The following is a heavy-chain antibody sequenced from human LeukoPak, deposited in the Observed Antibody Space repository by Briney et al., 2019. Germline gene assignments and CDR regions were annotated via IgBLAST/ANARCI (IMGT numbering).Heavy chain of an antibody. D-gene: IGHD6-13*01. CDR1: GFTFSSYA. Sequence: PGGSLRLSCAASGFTFSSYAMSWVRQAPGKGLEWASAISGSGGSTYYADSVKGRFTISRDNSKNTLYLQMNSLRAEDTALYYCAKDIRRGIAAAGYFDYWGQGTLVTVSS. J-gene: IGHJ4*02. V-gene: IGHV3-23*01. CDR3: AKDIRRGIAAAGYFDY. CDR2: ISGSGGST.